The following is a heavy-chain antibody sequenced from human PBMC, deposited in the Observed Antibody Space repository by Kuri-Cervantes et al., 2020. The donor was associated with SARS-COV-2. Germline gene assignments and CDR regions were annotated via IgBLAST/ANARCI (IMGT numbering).Heavy chain of an antibody. Sequence: GESLKISCAASGFTSSSYGMHWVRQAPGKGLEWVAVISYDGSNKYYADSVKGRFTISRDNSKNTLYLQMNSLRAEDTAVYYCAKGPGSGWYYFDYWGQGTLVTVSS. CDR2: ISYDGSNK. V-gene: IGHV3-30*18. CDR3: AKGPGSGWYYFDY. D-gene: IGHD6-19*01. CDR1: GFTSSSYG. J-gene: IGHJ4*02.